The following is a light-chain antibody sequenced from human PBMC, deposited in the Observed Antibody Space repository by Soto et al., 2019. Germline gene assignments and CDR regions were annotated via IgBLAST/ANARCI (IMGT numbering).Light chain of an antibody. CDR1: QRVSSTY. CDR3: QHYASSPPGFT. CDR2: GAS. Sequence: EIVLTQSPGTLSLFPGERATLSCRASQRVSSTYFAWYRQKPGQPPRLLIYGASKRATGVPDRVSGSGSGTDFTLTINRLEPEDFAVYYCQHYASSPPGFTFDPGTTVDIK. J-gene: IGKJ3*01. V-gene: IGKV3-20*01.